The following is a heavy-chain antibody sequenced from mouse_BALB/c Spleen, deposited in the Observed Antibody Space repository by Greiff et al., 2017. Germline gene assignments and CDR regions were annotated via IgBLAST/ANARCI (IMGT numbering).Heavy chain of an antibody. D-gene: IGHD2-14*01. CDR2: INPNNGGT. CDR3: ASQSLHYRDTAFDY. V-gene: IGHV1-18*01. Sequence: EVKLVESGPELVKPGAPVKISCKTSGYTFTEYTMHWVKQSHGKSLEWIGGINPNNGGTSYNQKFKGKATLTVDKSSSTAYMELRSLTSEDSAVYYCASQSLHYRDTAFDYWGQGTTLTVSS. J-gene: IGHJ2*01. CDR1: GYTFTEYT.